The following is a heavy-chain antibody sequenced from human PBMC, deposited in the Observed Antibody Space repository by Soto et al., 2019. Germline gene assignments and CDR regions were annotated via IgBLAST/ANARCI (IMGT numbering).Heavy chain of an antibody. CDR1: GASISSGAYF. CDR2: IYYSLST. J-gene: IGHJ6*02. CDR3: ARYKGPETYGQTRIRGYSYAMDV. Sequence: QVQLQGSGPRLVKPSQTLSLTCSVSGASISSGAYFWTWIRHHPGKGLEWIGYIYYSLSTSYTYLAPSPHSRVAISVDTSKNLFSLGLASVTAADTATSYCARYKGPETYGQTRIRGYSYAMDVWGQGTTVIVSS. V-gene: IGHV4-31*03. D-gene: IGHD3-10*01.